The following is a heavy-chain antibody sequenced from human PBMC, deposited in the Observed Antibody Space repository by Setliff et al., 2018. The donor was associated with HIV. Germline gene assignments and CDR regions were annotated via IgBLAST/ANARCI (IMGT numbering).Heavy chain of an antibody. J-gene: IGHJ5*02. CDR2: IIPIFGTA. CDR1: GGTFSSYA. D-gene: IGHD3-10*01. CDR3: ARGITMVRGPEENWFDP. V-gene: IGHV1-69*05. Sequence: GASVKVSCKASGGTFSSYAISWVRQAPGQGLEWMGGIIPIFGTANYAQKFQGRVTITTDESTSTAYMELSSLRSEDTAVYYCARGITMVRGPEENWFDPWGQGTPVTVSS.